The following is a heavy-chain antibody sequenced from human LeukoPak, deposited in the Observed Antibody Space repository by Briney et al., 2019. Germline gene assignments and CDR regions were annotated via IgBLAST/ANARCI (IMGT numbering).Heavy chain of an antibody. V-gene: IGHV4-59*08. D-gene: IGHD3-16*01. CDR3: ARRCGFLDYVNY. J-gene: IGHJ4*02. CDR1: GGSISSYY. CDR2: ISYGGAT. Sequence: SETLSLTCTVSGGSISSYYWSWIRQPPGKGLEWIGYISYGGATSYNPSLKRRVTISVDSPKNRFSLRLSSLTAADTALYYCARRCGFLDYVNYWGRESLVTVSS.